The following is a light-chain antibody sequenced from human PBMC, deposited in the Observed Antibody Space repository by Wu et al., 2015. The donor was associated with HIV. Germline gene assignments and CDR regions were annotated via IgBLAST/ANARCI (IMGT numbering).Light chain of an antibody. J-gene: IGKJ2*01. V-gene: IGKV3-15*01. Sequence: EIVMTQSPATLSVSPGERATLSCRSSQSVSNNLAWYQQKTGQAPRLLIYGASTRATGIPARFSGSGSGTEFTLTISRLEPEDFAVYYCQQYGSSPPVTFGQGTKLEIK. CDR1: QSVSNN. CDR2: GAS. CDR3: QQYGSSPPVT.